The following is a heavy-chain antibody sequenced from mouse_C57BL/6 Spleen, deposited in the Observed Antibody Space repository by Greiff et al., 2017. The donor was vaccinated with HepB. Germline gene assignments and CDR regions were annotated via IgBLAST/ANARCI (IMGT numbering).Heavy chain of an antibody. V-gene: IGHV1-82*01. CDR3: ARGSSSFDY. CDR2: IYPGDGDT. Sequence: VQLQESGPELVKPGASVKISCKASGYAFSSSWMNWVKQRPGKGLEWIGRIYPGDGDTNYNGKFKGKAKLTADKSSSTAYMQLSSLTSEDSAVYFCARGSSSFDYWGQGTTLTVSS. J-gene: IGHJ2*01. CDR1: GYAFSSSW. D-gene: IGHD1-1*01.